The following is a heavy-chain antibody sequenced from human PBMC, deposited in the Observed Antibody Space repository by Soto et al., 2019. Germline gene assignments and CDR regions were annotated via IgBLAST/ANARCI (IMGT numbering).Heavy chain of an antibody. J-gene: IGHJ4*02. V-gene: IGHV3-23*01. D-gene: IGHD3-3*01. CDR3: AKEYYDFWSGYLSASDY. CDR1: GFTFSSYA. Sequence: LRLSCAASGFTFSSYAMSWVRQAPGKGLEWVSAISGSGGTTYYADSVKGRFTISRDNSKNTLYLQMNSLRAEDTALYYCAKEYYDFWSGYLSASDYWGQGTLCTVSS. CDR2: ISGSGGTT.